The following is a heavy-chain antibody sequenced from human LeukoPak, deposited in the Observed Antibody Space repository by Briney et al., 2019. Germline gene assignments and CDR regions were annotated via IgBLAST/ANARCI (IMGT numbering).Heavy chain of an antibody. CDR1: GFALSSHW. V-gene: IGHV3-7*03. CDR2: VNRDGRQT. CDR3: ARNNGMAV. J-gene: IGHJ6*02. Sequence: PGGSLRLSCAASGFALSSHWMTWVRQVPGRGPEWVPTVNRDGRQTSYLDSLKRRFTIPKHNPKHPLSLHMNRLRPDDTALYHCARNNGMAVWRQGTTVIVSS.